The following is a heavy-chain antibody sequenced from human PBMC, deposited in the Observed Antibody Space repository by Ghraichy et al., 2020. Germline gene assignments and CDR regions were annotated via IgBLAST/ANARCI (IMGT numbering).Heavy chain of an antibody. CDR1: GYSLTNYW. Sequence: GRSLRLSCKDSGYSLTNYWTGWVRQMPGKGLEWIGIIFPGDSDTRYSPSFQGQVTISADKSSRTAYLQWSSLKASDTARYYCATSTLAGSFDYWGQGTLVTVSS. V-gene: IGHV5-51*01. J-gene: IGHJ4*02. CDR3: ATSTLAGSFDY. D-gene: IGHD2-2*01. CDR2: IFPGDSDT.